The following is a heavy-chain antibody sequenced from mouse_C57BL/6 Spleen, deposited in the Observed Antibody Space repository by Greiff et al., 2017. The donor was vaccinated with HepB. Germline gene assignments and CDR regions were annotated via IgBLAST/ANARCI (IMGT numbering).Heavy chain of an antibody. J-gene: IGHJ4*01. D-gene: IGHD2-1*01. CDR1: GYTFTSYW. CDR2: IYPGSGST. V-gene: IGHV1-55*01. CDR3: AIYYGNYEGAMDY. Sequence: QVQLQQPGAELVKPGASVKMSCKASGYTFTSYWITWVKQRPGQGLEWIGDIYPGSGSTNYNEKFKSKATLTVDTSSSTAYMQFSSLTSEDAAVYYCAIYYGNYEGAMDYWGQGTSVTVSS.